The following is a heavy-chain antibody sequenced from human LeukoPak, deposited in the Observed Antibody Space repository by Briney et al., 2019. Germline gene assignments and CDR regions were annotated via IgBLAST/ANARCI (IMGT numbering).Heavy chain of an antibody. CDR3: ARDNTGYNWLDP. CDR1: GGSISSSSYY. V-gene: IGHV4-39*07. D-gene: IGHD2-15*01. J-gene: IGHJ5*02. Sequence: SETLSLTCTVSGGSISSSSYYWGWIRQPPGKGLEWIGRIYYSGSTYYNPSLKSRVTISVDTSKNQFSLKLSSVTAADTAVYYCARDNTGYNWLDPWGQGTLVSVSS. CDR2: IYYSGST.